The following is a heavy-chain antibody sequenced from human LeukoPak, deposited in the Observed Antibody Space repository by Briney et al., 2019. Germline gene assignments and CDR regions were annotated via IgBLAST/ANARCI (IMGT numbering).Heavy chain of an antibody. CDR1: GDSVSSNSVT. Sequence: SQTLSLTCTISGDSVSSNSVTWNWIRQSPSRGLEWLGRTYYRSKWSNDYSVSVKSRITINPDTSKNQFSLQLNSVTPEDTAVYYCARVSGGVFEYWGQGTLVTVSS. D-gene: IGHD2-8*02. CDR3: ARVSGGVFEY. V-gene: IGHV6-1*01. CDR2: TYYRSKWSN. J-gene: IGHJ4*02.